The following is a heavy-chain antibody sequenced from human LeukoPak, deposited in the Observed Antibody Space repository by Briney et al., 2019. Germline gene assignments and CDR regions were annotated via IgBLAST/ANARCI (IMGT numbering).Heavy chain of an antibody. D-gene: IGHD2-2*03. CDR1: GFTFSTYT. CDR2: ITGSSSFI. Sequence: GRSLRLSCAASGFTFSTYTMNWVRQAPGKGLEWVSSITGSSSFIYYADSVKGRFTISRDNAKNSLYLQMNSLRAEDTAVYYCARVSGTWIFDYWGQGTLVTVSS. V-gene: IGHV3-21*01. J-gene: IGHJ4*02. CDR3: ARVSGTWIFDY.